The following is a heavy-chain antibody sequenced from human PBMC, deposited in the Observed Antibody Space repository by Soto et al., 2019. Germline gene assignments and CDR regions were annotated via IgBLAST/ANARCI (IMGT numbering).Heavy chain of an antibody. CDR2: IYPGDSDT. J-gene: IGHJ6*02. Sequence: GESLKISCKGSGYSFTSYWIGWVRQMPGKGLEWMGIIYPGDSDTRYSPSFQGQVTISADKSISTAYLQWSSLKASDTAVYYCARDVGDWNRKYYYGMDVWGQGTTVTVSS. D-gene: IGHD1-1*01. CDR1: GYSFTSYW. V-gene: IGHV5-51*01. CDR3: ARDVGDWNRKYYYGMDV.